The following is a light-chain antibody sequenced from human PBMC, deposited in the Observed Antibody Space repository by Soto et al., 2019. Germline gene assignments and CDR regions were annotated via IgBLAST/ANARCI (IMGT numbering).Light chain of an antibody. J-gene: IGKJ4*01. Sequence: EIVLTQSPGTLSVSPGERATLSCRASQSVGRNYLAWYQQKPVQAPRLLIYGASSRATGIPDRFSGSGSGTDFTISISRLEPADFAVYDCEQSASSPLTFGGGTKVETK. CDR3: EQSASSPLT. CDR1: QSVGRNY. V-gene: IGKV3-20*01. CDR2: GAS.